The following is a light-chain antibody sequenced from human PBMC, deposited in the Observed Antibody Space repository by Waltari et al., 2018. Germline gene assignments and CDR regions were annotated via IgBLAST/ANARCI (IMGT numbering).Light chain of an antibody. CDR3: QQYNNWPPWT. CDR2: GAS. CDR1: QSVRNN. V-gene: IGKV3-15*01. J-gene: IGKJ1*01. Sequence: EIVMTQSPATLSVSPGERATLSCRASQSVRNNLVWYQQKPGQAPRLLIYGASTRVTGIPARFSGSGSGTEFTLTISSLQSEDFAVYYCQQYNNWPPWT.